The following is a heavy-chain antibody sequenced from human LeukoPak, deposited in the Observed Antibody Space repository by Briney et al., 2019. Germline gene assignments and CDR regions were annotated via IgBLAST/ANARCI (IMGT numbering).Heavy chain of an antibody. Sequence: PGGSPRLSCAASGFTFSSYAMHWVRQAPGKGLEWVAVISYDGSNKYYADSVKGRFTISRDNSKNTLYLQMNSLRAEDTAVYYCARGTYYYDSSGYFHDYWGQGTLVTVSS. J-gene: IGHJ4*02. CDR1: GFTFSSYA. CDR3: ARGTYYYDSSGYFHDY. CDR2: ISYDGSNK. D-gene: IGHD3-22*01. V-gene: IGHV3-30-3*01.